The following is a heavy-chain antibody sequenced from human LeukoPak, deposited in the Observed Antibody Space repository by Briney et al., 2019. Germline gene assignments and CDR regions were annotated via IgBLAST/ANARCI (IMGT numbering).Heavy chain of an antibody. J-gene: IGHJ4*02. V-gene: IGHV4-38-2*02. CDR2: IYHSGKS. CDR3: ASRYGSGSYGFDY. D-gene: IGHD3-10*01. CDR1: GYSISSGYY. Sequence: SETLSLTCSVSGYSISSGYYWDWIRQPPGKGLEWIASIYHSGKSYYNPSLESRVTISVDTSKNQISLKLRSVTAADTAVYYCASRYGSGSYGFDYWGQGTLVTVSS.